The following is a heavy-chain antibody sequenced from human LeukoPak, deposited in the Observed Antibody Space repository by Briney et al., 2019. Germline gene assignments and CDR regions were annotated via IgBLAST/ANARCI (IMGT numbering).Heavy chain of an antibody. D-gene: IGHD6-19*01. CDR3: ARDLSSGWYDY. J-gene: IGHJ4*02. CDR1: GFTVSSNY. V-gene: IGHV3-66*02. Sequence: GGSLRLSCAASGFTVSSNYMSWVRQAPGKGLEWVSVIYSGGSTYYADSVKGRFTISRDNSKNTLYLQMNSLRAEDTAVYYCARDLSSGWYDYWGQGTLATVSS. CDR2: IYSGGST.